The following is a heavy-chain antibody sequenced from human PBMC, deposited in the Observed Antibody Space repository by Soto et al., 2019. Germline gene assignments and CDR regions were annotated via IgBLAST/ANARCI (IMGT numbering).Heavy chain of an antibody. V-gene: IGHV4-59*01. J-gene: IGHJ4*02. CDR1: GGSMSRYH. Sequence: QVQLQESGPGLVKPSETLSLSCIVSGGSMSRYHWSWIRQSPGKGLEWIGYIYYSGSTNYNPSLQRRVTISVDTSKSQFSLNLASVTAADTAVYFCARSSGYDSYFFDYWGQGTLVTVSS. CDR2: IYYSGST. D-gene: IGHD5-12*01. CDR3: ARSSGYDSYFFDY.